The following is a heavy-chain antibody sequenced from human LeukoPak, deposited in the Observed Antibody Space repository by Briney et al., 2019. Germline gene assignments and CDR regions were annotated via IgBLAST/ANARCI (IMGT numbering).Heavy chain of an antibody. CDR2: IYTSGST. CDR1: GGSISIGSYY. Sequence: SQTLSLTCTVSGGSISIGSYYLSWIRQPAGKRLEWIGRIYTSGSTNYSPSLKSRVTISVDTSKNQFSLKLSSVTAADTAVYYCARVSVVVPAAMVDVWGKGTTVTVSS. D-gene: IGHD2-2*01. CDR3: ARVSVVVPAAMVDV. J-gene: IGHJ6*04. V-gene: IGHV4-61*02.